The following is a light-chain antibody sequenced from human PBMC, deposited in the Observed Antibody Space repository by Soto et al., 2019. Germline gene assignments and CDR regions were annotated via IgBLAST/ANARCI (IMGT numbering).Light chain of an antibody. CDR3: LQAYTYPRT. V-gene: IGKV1-6*01. Sequence: AIQMTPSPSSLSASVGDRVTITCRASQDIRSDLAWYQKKSGKAPKLLIYAASSLQSGVPSRFSGSGSGSDFTLTLSSLQPEDFATYYCLQAYTYPRTFGQGTSVEI. J-gene: IGKJ1*01. CDR1: QDIRSD. CDR2: AAS.